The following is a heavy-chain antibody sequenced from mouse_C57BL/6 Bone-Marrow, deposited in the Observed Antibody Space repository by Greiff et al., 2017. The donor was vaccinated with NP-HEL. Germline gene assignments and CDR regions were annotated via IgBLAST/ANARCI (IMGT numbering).Heavy chain of an antibody. CDR1: GYAFTNYL. CDR3: AREGVV. CDR2: INPGSGGT. Sequence: VQLQESGAELVRPGTSVKVSCKASGYAFTNYLIEWVKQRPGQGLEWIGVINPGSGGTTYNEKFKGKATLTADKSSSTAYMQLSSLTSEDSAVYFCAREGVVWGQGTLVTVSA. D-gene: IGHD1-1*01. J-gene: IGHJ3*02. V-gene: IGHV1-54*01.